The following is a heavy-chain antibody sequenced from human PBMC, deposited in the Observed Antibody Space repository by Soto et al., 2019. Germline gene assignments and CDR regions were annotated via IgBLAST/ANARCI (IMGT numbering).Heavy chain of an antibody. V-gene: IGHV1-18*01. J-gene: IGHJ4*02. CDR1: GYAFTTYG. CDR3: ARGRYGAY. D-gene: IGHD3-10*01. CDR2: ISAHNGNT. Sequence: QVHLVQSGAEVKKPGASVKVSCKGSGYAFTTYGITWVRQAPGQGLEWMGWISAHNGNTNYAQKLQGRVTGTRDTSPSTAYMELRSLRSDDTAVYYCARGRYGAYWGQGALVTVSS.